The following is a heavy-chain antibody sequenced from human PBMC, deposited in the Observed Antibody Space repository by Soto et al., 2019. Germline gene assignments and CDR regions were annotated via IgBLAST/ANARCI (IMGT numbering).Heavy chain of an antibody. Sequence: QVQLQESGPGLVKPSQTLSLTCTVSGGSISSGGYYWSWIRQHPGKGLEWIGYIYYSGSTYYNPSLKSRVTISVDTSKNPFSPKLSSVTAADTAVYYCARERTNYDFWSGYPKDYYGMDVWGQGTTVTVSS. J-gene: IGHJ6*02. CDR2: IYYSGST. CDR1: GGSISSGGYY. V-gene: IGHV4-31*03. CDR3: ARERTNYDFWSGYPKDYYGMDV. D-gene: IGHD3-3*01.